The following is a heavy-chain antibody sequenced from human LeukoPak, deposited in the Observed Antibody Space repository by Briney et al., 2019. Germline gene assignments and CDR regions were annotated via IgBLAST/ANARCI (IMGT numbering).Heavy chain of an antibody. D-gene: IGHD2-2*01. CDR2: ISRSGSTK. CDR3: AKDQLPFDY. J-gene: IGHJ4*02. Sequence: GGSLRLSCAASGFTFSDYNMRWIRQAPGKGLEWVSSISRSGSTKYYADSVKGRFTISRDNAKNSLFLQMNSLRAEDTAVYYCAKDQLPFDYWGQGTLVTVSS. V-gene: IGHV3-11*01. CDR1: GFTFSDYN.